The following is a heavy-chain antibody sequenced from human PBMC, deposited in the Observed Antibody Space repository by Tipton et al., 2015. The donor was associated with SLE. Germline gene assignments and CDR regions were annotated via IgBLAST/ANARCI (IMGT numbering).Heavy chain of an antibody. V-gene: IGHV4-34*01. CDR3: ASTTTVSGWTGGVFDY. CDR1: GRSFSGYY. J-gene: IGHJ4*02. CDR2: INHSGST. Sequence: TLSLTCAVYGRSFSGYYWSWIRQPPGKGLEWIGEINHSGSTNYNPSLKSRVTISVDTSKNQFSLKLSSVTAADTAVYYCASTTTVSGWTGGVFDYWGQGTLVTVSS. D-gene: IGHD6-19*01.